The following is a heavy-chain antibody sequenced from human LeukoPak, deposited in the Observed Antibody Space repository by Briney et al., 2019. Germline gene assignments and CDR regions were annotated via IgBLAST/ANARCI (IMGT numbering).Heavy chain of an antibody. J-gene: IGHJ4*02. CDR2: IYYSGST. D-gene: IGHD6-19*01. Sequence: KPSETLSLTCTVSGGSISSYYWSCIRQPPGKGLEWIGYIYYSGSTNYNPSLKSRVTISVDTSKNQFSLKLSSVTAADTAVYYCASGTVAGTDFDYWGQGTLVTVSS. V-gene: IGHV4-59*01. CDR3: ASGTVAGTDFDY. CDR1: GGSISSYY.